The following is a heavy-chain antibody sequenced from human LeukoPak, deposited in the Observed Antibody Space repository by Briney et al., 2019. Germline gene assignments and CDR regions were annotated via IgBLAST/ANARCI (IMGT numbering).Heavy chain of an antibody. CDR3: ANGLY. CDR1: GFTFSTYD. Sequence: GRFLRLSCAASGFTFSTYDMHWVRQAPGKGLEWVAFIRNDGSNKYYAGSVKGRFTISRDNSKKNLYLQMNSLRVEDTAVYYCANGLYWGQGTLVTVSS. V-gene: IGHV3-30*02. J-gene: IGHJ4*02. CDR2: IRNDGSNK. D-gene: IGHD3/OR15-3a*01.